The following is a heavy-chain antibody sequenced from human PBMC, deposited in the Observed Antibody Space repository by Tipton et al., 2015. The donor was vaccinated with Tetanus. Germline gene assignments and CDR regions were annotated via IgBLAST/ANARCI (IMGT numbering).Heavy chain of an antibody. J-gene: IGHJ5*02. CDR2: ISYSGRT. CDR3: AILPKHWLAPRGAP. D-gene: IGHD6-19*01. CDR1: GGSMSGSGHY. Sequence: TLSLTCIVSGGSMSGSGHYGAWVRQSPGKGLEWIGSISYSGRTYYSPSLKSRATISVDTSKNQFSLNLTSVTAADTAMYYCAILPKHWLAPRGAPWGQGILVTVSS. V-gene: IGHV4-39*07.